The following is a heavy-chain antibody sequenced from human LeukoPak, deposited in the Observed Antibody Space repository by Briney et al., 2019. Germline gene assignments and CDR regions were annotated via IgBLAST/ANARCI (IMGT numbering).Heavy chain of an antibody. D-gene: IGHD3-3*01. V-gene: IGHV3-53*01. J-gene: IGHJ4*02. CDR2: IYSGGST. Sequence: GGSLRLSCAASGFTFSSNYMTWVRQAPGKGLKWVSHIYSGGSTFYADSVKGRFTISRDNSKNTLYLQMNSLRAEDTAVYYCAKDPLELGGPDYWGQGTLVTVSS. CDR1: GFTFSSNY. CDR3: AKDPLELGGPDY.